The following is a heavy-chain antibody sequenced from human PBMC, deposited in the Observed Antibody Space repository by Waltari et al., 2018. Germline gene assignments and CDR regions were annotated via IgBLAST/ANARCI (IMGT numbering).Heavy chain of an antibody. CDR2: ISYDGSNK. J-gene: IGHJ4*02. D-gene: IGHD6-19*01. CDR3: AGEWKVAGFYYFDY. CDR1: GFTFSSYA. Sequence: QVQLVESGGGVVQPGRSLRLSCAASGFTFSSYAMHWVRQAPGKGLEWVAVISYDGSNKYYADSVKGRFTISRDNSKNTLYLQMNSLRAEDTAVYYCAGEWKVAGFYYFDYWGQGTLVTVSS. V-gene: IGHV3-30-3*01.